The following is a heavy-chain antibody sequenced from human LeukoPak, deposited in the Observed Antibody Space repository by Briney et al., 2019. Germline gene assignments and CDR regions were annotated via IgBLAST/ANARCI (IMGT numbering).Heavy chain of an antibody. CDR2: IYYSGST. CDR3: ARGEYDDILTGYYHFDS. V-gene: IGHV4-39*07. CDR1: RGSIINSQNY. D-gene: IGHD3-9*01. J-gene: IGHJ4*02. Sequence: SETLSLTCSVSRGSIINSQNYWAWIRQSPGKGLEWIGSIYYSGSTYYNPSFKSRVTMSVYTSKNQFSLELSSVTAADTAAYCCARGEYDDILTGYYHFDSWGQGTVVSVSS.